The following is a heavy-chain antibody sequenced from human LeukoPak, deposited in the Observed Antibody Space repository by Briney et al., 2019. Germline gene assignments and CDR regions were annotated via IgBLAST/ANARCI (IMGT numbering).Heavy chain of an antibody. Sequence: ASVKVSCKASGYTFTSYGISWVRQAPGQGPEWMGWINPNSGGTNYAQKFQGRVTTTRDTSISTAYMELSRLRSDDTAVYYCARGGGYYYGSESHWFDPWGQGTLVTVSS. V-gene: IGHV1-2*02. CDR2: INPNSGGT. CDR1: GYTFTSYG. CDR3: ARGGGYYYGSESHWFDP. J-gene: IGHJ5*02. D-gene: IGHD3-10*01.